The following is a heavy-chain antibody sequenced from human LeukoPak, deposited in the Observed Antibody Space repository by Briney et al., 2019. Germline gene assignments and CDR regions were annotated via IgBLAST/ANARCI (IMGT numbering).Heavy chain of an antibody. D-gene: IGHD3-3*01. CDR2: MSADSATT. CDR1: GFNFGSYS. J-gene: IGHJ4*02. Sequence: GGSLRLSCAVSGFNFGSYSMTWVRQAPGKGLEWVSVMSADSATTFYADSVKGRFTISRDNAKNTLYLQMNSLRAEDTAVYYCASDFWSGYYTPMGVNYWGQGTLVTVSS. CDR3: ASDFWSGYYTPMGVNY. V-gene: IGHV3-23*01.